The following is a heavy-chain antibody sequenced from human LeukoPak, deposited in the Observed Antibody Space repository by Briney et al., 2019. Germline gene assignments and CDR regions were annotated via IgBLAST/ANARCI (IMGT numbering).Heavy chain of an antibody. CDR2: IKQDGSEK. V-gene: IGHV3-7*01. D-gene: IGHD3-22*01. CDR1: GFTFSSYW. Sequence: GGSLRLSCAASGFTFSSYWMSWVRQAQGKGLEWVANIKQDGSEKYYVDSVKGRFTISRDNAKNSLYLQMNSLRAEDTAVYYCARNYYDSSGYWTPDYWGQGTLVTVSS. J-gene: IGHJ4*02. CDR3: ARNYYDSSGYWTPDY.